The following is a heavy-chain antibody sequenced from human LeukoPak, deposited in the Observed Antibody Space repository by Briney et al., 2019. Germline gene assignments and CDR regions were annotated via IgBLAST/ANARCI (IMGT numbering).Heavy chain of an antibody. Sequence: GESLKISCKGSGYSFTSYWIGWVRQMPGKGLEWMGIIYPGDSDTRYSPSFQGQVTIPADKSISTAYLQWSSLKASDTAMYYCARLGYSYGYTYYYYYMDVWGKGTTVTVSS. D-gene: IGHD5-18*01. CDR3: ARLGYSYGYTYYYYYMDV. V-gene: IGHV5-51*01. CDR2: IYPGDSDT. J-gene: IGHJ6*03. CDR1: GYSFTSYW.